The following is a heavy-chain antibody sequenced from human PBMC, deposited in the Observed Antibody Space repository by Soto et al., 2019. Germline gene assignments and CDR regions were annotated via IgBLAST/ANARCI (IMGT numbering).Heavy chain of an antibody. CDR1: GFTFSDYY. J-gene: IGHJ2*01. CDR2: MSSSSSYT. V-gene: IGHV3-11*06. D-gene: IGHD2-2*01. Sequence: QVQLVESGGGLVKPGGSLRLSCAASGFTFSDYYMSWIRQAPGKGLEWVSFMSSSSSYTNYADSVKGRFTISRDNAKNSLYLQMNSLRAEDTAVYYCARDLPDILVTTGIWYFDLWGRGTLVTVSS. CDR3: ARDLPDILVTTGIWYFDL.